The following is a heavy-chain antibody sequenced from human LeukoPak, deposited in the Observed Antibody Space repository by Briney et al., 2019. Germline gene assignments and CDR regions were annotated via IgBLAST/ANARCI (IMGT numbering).Heavy chain of an antibody. Sequence: GGSLRLSCAASGFTFSSYDMHWVRQATGKGLEWVSAIGTAGDTYYPGSVKGRFTISRENAKNSLYLQMNSLRAGDTAVYYCARARRNRSGYLDAFDIWGQGTMVTVSS. D-gene: IGHD3-22*01. CDR3: ARARRNRSGYLDAFDI. J-gene: IGHJ3*02. CDR1: GFTFSSYD. CDR2: IGTAGDT. V-gene: IGHV3-13*01.